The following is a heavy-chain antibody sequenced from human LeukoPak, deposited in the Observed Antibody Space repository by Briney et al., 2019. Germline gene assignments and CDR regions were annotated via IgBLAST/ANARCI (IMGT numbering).Heavy chain of an antibody. CDR3: AGSGGLANQGAVFDY. Sequence: SETLSLTCTVSGGSISSYYWSWIRQPPGKGLEWIGYIYYSGSTNYNPSLKSRVTISVDTSRNQFSVKLNSVTAADTAVYYCAGSGGLANQGAVFDYWGQGTLVTVSS. J-gene: IGHJ4*02. V-gene: IGHV4-59*01. D-gene: IGHD3-10*01. CDR1: GGSISSYY. CDR2: IYYSGST.